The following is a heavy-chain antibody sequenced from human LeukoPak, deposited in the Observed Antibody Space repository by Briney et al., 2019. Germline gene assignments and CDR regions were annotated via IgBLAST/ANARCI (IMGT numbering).Heavy chain of an antibody. J-gene: IGHJ4*02. CDR3: ARDDYGSGPFDN. CDR1: GGSISSSSYY. CDR2: IYYSGST. D-gene: IGHD3-10*01. Sequence: SETLSLTCTVSGGSISSSSYYWGWIRQPPGKGLEWIGSIYYSGSTNHNPSLKSRVTISVDTSKNQFSLKLSSVTAADTAVYYCARDDYGSGPFDNWGQGTLVTVSS. V-gene: IGHV4-39*07.